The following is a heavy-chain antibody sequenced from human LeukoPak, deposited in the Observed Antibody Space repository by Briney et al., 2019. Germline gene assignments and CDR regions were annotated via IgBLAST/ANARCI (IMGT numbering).Heavy chain of an antibody. Sequence: PGGSLRLSCAASGFTFSSYGMPWVRQAPGKGLEWVAVIWYDGSNKYYADSVKGRFTISRDNSKNTLYLQMNSLRAEDTAVYYCARDRTSSWYGPIDYWGQGTLVTVSS. J-gene: IGHJ4*02. D-gene: IGHD6-13*01. CDR3: ARDRTSSWYGPIDY. CDR2: IWYDGSNK. CDR1: GFTFSSYG. V-gene: IGHV3-33*01.